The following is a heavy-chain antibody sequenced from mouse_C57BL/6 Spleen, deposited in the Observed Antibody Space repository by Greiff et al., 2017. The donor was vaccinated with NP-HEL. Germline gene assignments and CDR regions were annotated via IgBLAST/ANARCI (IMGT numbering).Heavy chain of an antibody. CDR1: GYAFSSSW. D-gene: IGHD1-1*01. Sequence: VQLQQSGPELVQPGASVKISCKASGYAFSSSWMNWVKQRPGKGLEWIGRIYPGDGDTNYNGKFKGKATLTADKSSSTAYLQLSSLTSEDSAVYFCARCGSRLYYAMDYWGQGTSVTVSS. CDR2: IYPGDGDT. J-gene: IGHJ4*01. V-gene: IGHV1-82*01. CDR3: ARCGSRLYYAMDY.